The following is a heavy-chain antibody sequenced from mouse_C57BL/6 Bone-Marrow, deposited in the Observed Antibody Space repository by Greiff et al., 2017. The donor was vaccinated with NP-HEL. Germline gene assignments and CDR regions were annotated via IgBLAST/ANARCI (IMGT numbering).Heavy chain of an antibody. CDR2: INPNNGGT. CDR1: GYTFTDYY. J-gene: IGHJ3*01. V-gene: IGHV1-26*01. CDR3: ARSGDFYFAY. Sequence: VQLQQSGPELVKPGASVKISCKASGYTFTDYYMNWVKQSHGKSLEWIGDINPNNGGTSYNQKFKGKATLTVDKSSSTAYMELRSLTSEDSAVYYCARSGDFYFAYWGQGTLVTVSA. D-gene: IGHD1-1*01.